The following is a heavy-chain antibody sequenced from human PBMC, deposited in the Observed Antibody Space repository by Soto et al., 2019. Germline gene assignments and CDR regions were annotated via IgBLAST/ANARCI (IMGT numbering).Heavy chain of an antibody. D-gene: IGHD3-10*02. J-gene: IGHJ3*02. CDR1: GFTFSSYG. Sequence: QVQLVESGGGVVQPGRSLRLSCAASGFTFSSYGMHWVRQAPGKGLEWVAAISFDRSNKYYADSVKGRFTISRDNSKNTLYLQMNSLRAEDTAVYYCVVAYVATDTFDILGQGTMVNVSS. V-gene: IGHV3-30*03. CDR3: VVAYVATDTFDI. CDR2: ISFDRSNK.